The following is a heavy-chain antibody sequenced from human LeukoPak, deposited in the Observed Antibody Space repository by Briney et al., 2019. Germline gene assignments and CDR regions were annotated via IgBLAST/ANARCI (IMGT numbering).Heavy chain of an antibody. CDR3: ARQEGGSSSWYSVHQSEYFQH. CDR2: INPSGGST. D-gene: IGHD6-13*01. V-gene: IGHV1-46*01. Sequence: ASVKVSCKASGYTFTSYYIHWVRQAPGQGLEWMGIINPSGGSTSYAQKFQGRVTMTRDTSTSTVYMELSSLRSEDAAVYYCARQEGGSSSWYSVHQSEYFQHWGQGTLVTVSS. CDR1: GYTFTSYY. J-gene: IGHJ1*01.